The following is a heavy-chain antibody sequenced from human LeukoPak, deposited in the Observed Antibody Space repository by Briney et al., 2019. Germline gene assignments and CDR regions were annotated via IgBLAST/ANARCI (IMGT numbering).Heavy chain of an antibody. Sequence: ASVKVSCKASGYTFTGYYMHWVRQAPGQGLEWMGWINPNSGGTNYAQKFQGRVTMTRDTSISTACMELSRLRSDDTAVYYCARLLSLIGHDDYWGQGTLVTVSS. CDR2: INPNSGGT. V-gene: IGHV1-2*02. D-gene: IGHD2/OR15-2a*01. CDR1: GYTFTGYY. CDR3: ARLLSLIGHDDY. J-gene: IGHJ4*02.